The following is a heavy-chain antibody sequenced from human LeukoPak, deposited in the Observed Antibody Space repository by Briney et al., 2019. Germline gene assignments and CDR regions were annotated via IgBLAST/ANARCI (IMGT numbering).Heavy chain of an antibody. V-gene: IGHV4-34*01. D-gene: IGHD3-16*01. J-gene: IGHJ5*02. CDR1: GGSFSGYY. CDR3: AREGRRPQGLNMILGGIDP. CDR2: INHSGNT. Sequence: SETLSLTCAVYGGSFSGYYWSWIRQPPGKGLEWIGEINHSGNTNYNPSLKSRVTMSVDTSKNQFSLRLRSVIAADTAVYFCAREGRRPQGLNMILGGIDPWGQGSLVSVSS.